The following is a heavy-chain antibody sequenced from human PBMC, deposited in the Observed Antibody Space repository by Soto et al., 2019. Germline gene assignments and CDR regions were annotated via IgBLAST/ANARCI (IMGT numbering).Heavy chain of an antibody. Sequence: GGSLRLSCAASGFTFSSYWMSWVRQAPGKGLEWVANIKQDGSEEYYVDSVKGRFTISRDNAKNSLYLQLNSLRAEDTAVYYCAGVWLRVLGGLFDPGYGMDVWGQGTTVTVSS. CDR2: IKQDGSEE. J-gene: IGHJ6*02. V-gene: IGHV3-7*01. CDR1: GFTFSSYW. D-gene: IGHD3-3*01. CDR3: AGVWLRVLGGLFDPGYGMDV.